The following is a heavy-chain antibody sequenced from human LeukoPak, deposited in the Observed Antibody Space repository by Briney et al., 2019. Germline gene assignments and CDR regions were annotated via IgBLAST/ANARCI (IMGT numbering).Heavy chain of an antibody. V-gene: IGHV3-48*01. Sequence: GGSLRLSCAASGFTFSGYSMNWVRQGPGKGLEWVSYISPSSNSIYYADSVKGRFTISRDSAKNSLYLQMNSLRAEDTAVYYCARDHITMVRGVILKHFDYWGQGTLVTVSS. CDR1: GFTFSGYS. J-gene: IGHJ4*02. CDR2: ISPSSNSI. CDR3: ARDHITMVRGVILKHFDY. D-gene: IGHD3-10*01.